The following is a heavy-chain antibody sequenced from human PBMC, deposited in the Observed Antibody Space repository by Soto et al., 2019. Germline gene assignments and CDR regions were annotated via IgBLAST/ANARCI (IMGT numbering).Heavy chain of an antibody. CDR1: GGACSSYA. V-gene: IGHV1-69*01. CDR3: ARRRIGVGSWSLDL. D-gene: IGHD3-10*01. Sequence: QGELVQSGAEVKTTGSSVKVSCKASGGACSSYAISWVRQAPVQGGAWMGGNLPLFNISNYAQKFHGRVTITADEPTSTASMDLSTLTSEDKAVYYCARRRIGVGSWSLDLLGRGTLITVSS. J-gene: IGHJ2*01. CDR2: NLPLFNIS.